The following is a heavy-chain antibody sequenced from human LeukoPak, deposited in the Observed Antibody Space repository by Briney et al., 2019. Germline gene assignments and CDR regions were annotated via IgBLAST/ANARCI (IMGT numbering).Heavy chain of an antibody. CDR3: ARALWSGPVYYGMDV. Sequence: GGSLRLSCAASGFTFSNYNFYWVRQAPGKGLEWVSSISSTSSYIYYADSMKGRFTISRDNAKNSLYLQMNSLRAEDAAVYYCARALWSGPVYYGMDVWGQGTTVTVSS. V-gene: IGHV3-21*01. J-gene: IGHJ6*02. D-gene: IGHD3-10*01. CDR2: ISSTSSYI. CDR1: GFTFSNYN.